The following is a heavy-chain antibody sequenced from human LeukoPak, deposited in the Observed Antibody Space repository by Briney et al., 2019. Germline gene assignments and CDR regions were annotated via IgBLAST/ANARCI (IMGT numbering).Heavy chain of an antibody. V-gene: IGHV4-4*07. CDR1: GGSISSYY. CDR3: ARERLQASYCSSTSCYRWFDP. D-gene: IGHD2-2*01. Sequence: SETLSLTCTVSGGSISSYYWSWIRQPAGKGLEWIRRIYTSGSTNYNPSLKSRVTMSVDTSKNQFSLKLSSVTAADTAVYYCARERLQASYCSSTSCYRWFDPWGQGTLVTVSS. CDR2: IYTSGST. J-gene: IGHJ5*02.